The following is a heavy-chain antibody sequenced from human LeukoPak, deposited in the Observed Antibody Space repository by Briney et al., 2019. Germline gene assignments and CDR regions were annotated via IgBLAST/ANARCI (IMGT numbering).Heavy chain of an antibody. J-gene: IGHJ1*01. CDR2: IYYSGST. Sequence: SETLSLTCTVSGGSISSYYWSWIRQPPGKGLEWIGYIYYSGSTNYNPSLKSRVTISVDTSKNQFSLKLSSVTAADTAVHYCARDGGLGAEYFQHWGQGALVTVSS. D-gene: IGHD2-15*01. V-gene: IGHV4-59*01. CDR1: GGSISSYY. CDR3: ARDGGLGAEYFQH.